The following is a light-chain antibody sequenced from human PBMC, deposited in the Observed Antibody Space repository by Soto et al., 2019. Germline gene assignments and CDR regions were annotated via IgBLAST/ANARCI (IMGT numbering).Light chain of an antibody. Sequence: EIVLTQSPATLSLSPGERATLSCRASQSVSSDLAWYQQKPGQAPRLLIYDASNRATGIPARFSGSGSGTDFTLTISSLEPEDFAFYYCQHRSNWPPPLTFGGGTKVEIK. CDR1: QSVSSD. V-gene: IGKV3-11*01. J-gene: IGKJ4*01. CDR2: DAS. CDR3: QHRSNWPPPLT.